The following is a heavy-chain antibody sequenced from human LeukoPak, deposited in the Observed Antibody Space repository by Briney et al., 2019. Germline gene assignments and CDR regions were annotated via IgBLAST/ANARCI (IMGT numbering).Heavy chain of an antibody. CDR2: IYTSGST. CDR3: ARELATMLYYFDC. Sequence: KTSQTLSLTCTVSGGSISSGSYYWSWIRQPAGKGLEWIGRIYTSGSTNYNPSLKSRVTISVDTSKNQFSLKLSSVTAADTAVYYCARELATMLYYFDCWGQGTLVTVSS. CDR1: GGSISSGSYY. D-gene: IGHD5-24*01. V-gene: IGHV4-61*02. J-gene: IGHJ4*02.